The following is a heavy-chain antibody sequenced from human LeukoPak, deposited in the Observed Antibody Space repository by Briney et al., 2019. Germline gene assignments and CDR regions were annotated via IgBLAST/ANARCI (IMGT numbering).Heavy chain of an antibody. CDR3: ARADSSIAARLSRSSIFNYYYYMDV. Sequence: QPGRSLRLSCAASGFTFISYWMSWVRQAPGKGLEWVANIKQDGSEKYYVDSVKGRFTISRDNAKNSLYLQMNSLRAEDTAVYYCARADSSIAARLSRSSIFNYYYYMDVWGKGTTVTVSS. CDR1: GFTFISYW. V-gene: IGHV3-7*01. D-gene: IGHD6-6*01. CDR2: IKQDGSEK. J-gene: IGHJ6*03.